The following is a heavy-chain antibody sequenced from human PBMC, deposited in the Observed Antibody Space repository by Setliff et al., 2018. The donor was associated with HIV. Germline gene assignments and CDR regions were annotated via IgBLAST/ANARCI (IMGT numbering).Heavy chain of an antibody. CDR2: IKEDGSEK. Sequence: GGSLRLSCAASGFTFSSYWMSWVRQAPGKGLEWVANIKEDGSEKYYVYSVKGRFTISRDNAQNSLYLQMSSLKVEDTAVYYCARDLAYWGQGTLVTVSS. J-gene: IGHJ4*02. CDR1: GFTFSSYW. V-gene: IGHV3-7*03. CDR3: ARDLAY.